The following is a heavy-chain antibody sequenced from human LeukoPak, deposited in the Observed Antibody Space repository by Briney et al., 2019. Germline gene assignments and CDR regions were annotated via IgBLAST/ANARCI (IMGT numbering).Heavy chain of an antibody. CDR1: GGTFSSYA. V-gene: IGHV1-69*01. Sequence: WASVKVSCKASGGTFSSYAISWVRQAPGQGLEWMGGIIPIFGTANYAQKFQGRVTITADESTSTAYMELSSLRSEDTAVYYCARDSSYYYDSSGYYTLDYWGQGTLVTVSS. J-gene: IGHJ4*02. CDR3: ARDSSYYYDSSGYYTLDY. D-gene: IGHD3-22*01. CDR2: IIPIFGTA.